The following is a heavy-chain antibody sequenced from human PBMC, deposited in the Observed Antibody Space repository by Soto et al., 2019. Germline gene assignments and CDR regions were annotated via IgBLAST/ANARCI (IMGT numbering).Heavy chain of an antibody. Sequence: EVQLVESGGGLVKPGGSLRLSCAASGFTFSSYSMNWVRQAPGKGLEWVSSISSSSSYIYYADSVKGRFTISRDNAKNSLYLQMNSLRAEDTAVYYCARGPTTVWYFDLWGRGTLVTVSS. V-gene: IGHV3-21*01. D-gene: IGHD4-17*01. CDR3: ARGPTTVWYFDL. CDR2: ISSSSSYI. J-gene: IGHJ2*01. CDR1: GFTFSSYS.